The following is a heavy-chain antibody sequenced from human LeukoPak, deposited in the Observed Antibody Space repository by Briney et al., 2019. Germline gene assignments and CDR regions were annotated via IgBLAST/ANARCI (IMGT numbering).Heavy chain of an antibody. Sequence: ASVKVSCKASRYTFTGYYMHWVRQAPGQGLEWMGWINPNSGGTNYAQKFQGRVTMTRDTSISTAYMELSRLRSDDTAVYYCARDRGGTTWFDPWGQGTLVTVSS. CDR1: RYTFTGYY. J-gene: IGHJ5*02. CDR3: ARDRGGTTWFDP. D-gene: IGHD2-2*01. CDR2: INPNSGGT. V-gene: IGHV1-2*02.